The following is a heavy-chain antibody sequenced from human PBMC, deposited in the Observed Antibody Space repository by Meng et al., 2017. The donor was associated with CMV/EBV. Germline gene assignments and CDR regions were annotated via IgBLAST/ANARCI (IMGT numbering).Heavy chain of an antibody. CDR1: GFTFSSYA. J-gene: IGHJ5*02. D-gene: IGHD4-17*01. CDR3: ARGAGPNDYGRS. V-gene: IGHV3-23*01. Sequence: GESLKISCAASGFTFSSYAMNWVRQAPGKGLQWVSAVTDSGGSTYYADSVKGRFTIFRDNSKNTLYLQMNSLRAEDSAVYYCARGAGPNDYGRSWGQGMLVTVSS. CDR2: VTDSGGST.